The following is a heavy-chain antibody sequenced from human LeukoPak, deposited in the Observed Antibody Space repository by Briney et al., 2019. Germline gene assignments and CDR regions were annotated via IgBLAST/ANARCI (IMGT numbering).Heavy chain of an antibody. Sequence: GKSLRLSCAASGFTFRSYGIHWVRQAPGKGLEWVAVMSYDGTNEYYADSLKGRFTISRDNSKNTLYGQMHGLRPEDEAVYYCTREDSTHFYYMDVWGKGTTVTVSS. CDR3: TREDSTHFYYMDV. J-gene: IGHJ6*03. CDR1: GFTFRSYG. D-gene: IGHD2-15*01. CDR2: MSYDGTNE. V-gene: IGHV3-30*03.